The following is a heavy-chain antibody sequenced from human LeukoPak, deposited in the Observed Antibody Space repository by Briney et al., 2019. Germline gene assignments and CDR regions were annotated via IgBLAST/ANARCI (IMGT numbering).Heavy chain of an antibody. D-gene: IGHD3-3*01. J-gene: IGHJ4*02. V-gene: IGHV3-7*01. Sequence: PGGSLRLSCAASGFIFGGYWMSWVRQAPGMGLEWVANTNPDGSIKYYVDSVNGRFTISRDNAKNSLYLQMNSLRAEDTAVYYCVSGFLQWLYWGQGTLVTVSS. CDR1: GFIFGGYW. CDR2: TNPDGSIK. CDR3: VSGFLQWLY.